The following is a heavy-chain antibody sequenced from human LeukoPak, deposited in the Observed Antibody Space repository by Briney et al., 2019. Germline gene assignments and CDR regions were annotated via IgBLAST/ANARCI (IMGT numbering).Heavy chain of an antibody. J-gene: IGHJ6*02. CDR3: ARYCITTSCQDDNSYYGMDV. V-gene: IGHV3-23*01. CDR2: ISDST. D-gene: IGHD2-2*01. CDR1: GLTFSGYA. Sequence: PGGSLRLSCAASGLTFSGYAMSWVRQAPGKGLEWVSAISDSTYYADSVKGRFTISRDNSKNTLYLLMNSLRAEDTAVYFCARYCITTSCQDDNSYYGMDVWGQGTAVTVSS.